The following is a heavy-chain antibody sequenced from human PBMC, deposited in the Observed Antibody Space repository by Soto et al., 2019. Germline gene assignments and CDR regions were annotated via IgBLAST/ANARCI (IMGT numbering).Heavy chain of an antibody. D-gene: IGHD6-19*01. CDR1: GFTFSTSW. J-gene: IGHJ4*02. V-gene: IGHV3-7*01. Sequence: AGSLRLSCAASGFTFSTSWMTWVRQAPGKGLEWVANIKQDGSANYYVDFMKGGSSVSRDTAKNSLLLQMASLRADDTAMYFCVRGTFNSGWYPDYFDYWGQGALVTVSS. CDR2: IKQDGSAN. CDR3: VRGTFNSGWYPDYFDY.